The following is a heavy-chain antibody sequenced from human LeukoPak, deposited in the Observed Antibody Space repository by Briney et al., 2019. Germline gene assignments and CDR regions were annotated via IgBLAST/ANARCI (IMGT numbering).Heavy chain of an antibody. D-gene: IGHD3-22*01. CDR1: GGSISSYY. V-gene: IGHV4-59*01. CDR3: ARVTGYMIEDYFDY. J-gene: IGHJ4*02. CDR2: IYYSGST. Sequence: SETLCLTCTVSGGSISSYYWSWIRQPPGKGLEWIGYIYYSGSTNYNPSLKSRVTISVDTSKNQFSLKLRSVTAADTAVYYCARVTGYMIEDYFDYWGQGTLVSVSS.